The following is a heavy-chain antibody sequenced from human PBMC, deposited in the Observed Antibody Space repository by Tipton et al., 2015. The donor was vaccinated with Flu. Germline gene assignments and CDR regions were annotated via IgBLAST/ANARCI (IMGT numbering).Heavy chain of an antibody. CDR3: ARPYYGSGSPPYYYGMDV. CDR1: GFTFSSYG. D-gene: IGHD3-10*01. CDR2: IWYDGSNK. Sequence: SGFTFSSYGMHWVRQAPGKGLEWVAVIWYDGSNKYYADSVKGRFTISRDNSKNTLYLQMNSLRAEDTAVYYCARPYYGSGSPPYYYGMDVWGQGTTVTVSS. V-gene: IGHV3-33*01. J-gene: IGHJ6*02.